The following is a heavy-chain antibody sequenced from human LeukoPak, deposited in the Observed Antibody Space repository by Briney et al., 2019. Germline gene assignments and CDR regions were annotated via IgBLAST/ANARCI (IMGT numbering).Heavy chain of an antibody. Sequence: SETLSLTCAVYGGSFSGYYWSWIRQPPGKGLEWIGEINHSGSTNYNPSLKSRVTISVDTSKNQFSLKLSSVTVADTAVYYCARAYYYGSGRPSPYDAFDIWGQGTMVTVSS. CDR1: GGSFSGYY. CDR2: INHSGST. J-gene: IGHJ3*02. V-gene: IGHV4-34*01. CDR3: ARAYYYGSGRPSPYDAFDI. D-gene: IGHD3-10*01.